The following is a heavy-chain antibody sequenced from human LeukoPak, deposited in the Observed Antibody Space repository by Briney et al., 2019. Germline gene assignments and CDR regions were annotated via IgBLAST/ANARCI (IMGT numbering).Heavy chain of an antibody. D-gene: IGHD4-17*01. CDR3: ARDMTTVSTGDY. CDR2: IYSGGST. CDR1: GFTVSSKY. Sequence: GGSLRLSCAASGFTVSSKYMSWVRQAPGKGLEWVSVIYSGGSTYYADSVKGRFTISRDNSKNTLHLQLNSLRAEDTAVYYCARDMTTVSTGDYWGQGTPVTVSS. J-gene: IGHJ4*02. V-gene: IGHV3-66*01.